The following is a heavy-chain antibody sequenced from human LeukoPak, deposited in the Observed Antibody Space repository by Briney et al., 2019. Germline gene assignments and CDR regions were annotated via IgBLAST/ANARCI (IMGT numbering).Heavy chain of an antibody. CDR2: IYYSGTT. J-gene: IGHJ3*02. V-gene: IGHV4-39*07. CDR1: GDSITSSNYY. CDR3: ARYCSSTSCYWNAFDI. D-gene: IGHD2-2*01. Sequence: SETLSLTCTVSGDSITSSNYYWGWIRQPPGKGLEWIGTIYYSGTTYYNPSLKSRVTISVDTSKNQFSLKLSSVTAADTAVYYCARYCSSTSCYWNAFDIWGQGTMVTVSS.